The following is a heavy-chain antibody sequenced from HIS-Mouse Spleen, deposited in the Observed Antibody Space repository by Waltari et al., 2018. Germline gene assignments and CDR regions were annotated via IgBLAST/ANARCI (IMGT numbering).Heavy chain of an antibody. D-gene: IGHD3-3*01. J-gene: IGHJ5*02. CDR2: ISAYNGNT. CDR1: GYPVTSHG. V-gene: IGHV1-18*01. CDR3: ARSESRFLEWLDWFDP. Sequence: QVQLVQSGAELKKPGASVKVACKASGYPVTSHGISWVRQAPGQGLEWMGWISAYNGNTNHAQKLQGRVTMTTDTSTSTAYMELRSLRSDDTAVYYCARSESRFLEWLDWFDPWGQGTLVTVSS.